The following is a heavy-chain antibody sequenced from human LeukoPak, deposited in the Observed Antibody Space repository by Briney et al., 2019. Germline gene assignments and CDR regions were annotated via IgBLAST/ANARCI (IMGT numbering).Heavy chain of an antibody. V-gene: IGHV3-21*01. CDR3: ARCITIFGVVIITDAFDI. CDR2: ISSSSSYI. J-gene: IGHJ3*02. D-gene: IGHD3-3*01. Sequence: GGSLRLSCAASGFTFSSYSMNWVRQAPGKGLEWVSSISSSSSYIYYADSVKGRFTISRDNAKNSLYLQMNSLRAEDTAVYYCARCITIFGVVIITDAFDIWGQGTMVTVSS. CDR1: GFTFSSYS.